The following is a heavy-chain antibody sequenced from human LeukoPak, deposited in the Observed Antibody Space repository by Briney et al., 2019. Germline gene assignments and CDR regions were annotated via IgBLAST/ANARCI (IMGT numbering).Heavy chain of an antibody. CDR3: ARGKRSSGWYFYDY. D-gene: IGHD6-19*01. CDR2: MNPNSGNT. Sequence: ASVKVSCKASGYTFTSYDINWVRQATGQGLEWMGWMNPNSGNTGYAQKFQGRVTMTRNTSISTAYMELSSLRSEDTAVYYCARGKRSSGWYFYDYWGQGTLVTVSS. J-gene: IGHJ4*02. V-gene: IGHV1-8*01. CDR1: GYTFTSYD.